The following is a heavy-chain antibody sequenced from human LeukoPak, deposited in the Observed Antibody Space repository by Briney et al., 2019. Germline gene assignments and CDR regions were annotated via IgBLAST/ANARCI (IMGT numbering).Heavy chain of an antibody. J-gene: IGHJ4*02. CDR1: GFSFSSYW. CDR3: ARDQGWLQFDN. CDR2: IKEDGSEK. Sequence: GGSLRLSCAASGFSFSSYWMSWVRQAPGRGLEWVANIKEDGSEKYYVDSLKGRFTISRDNAKSSLSLQLNSLRAEDTAVYYCARDQGWLQFDNWGQGTLVTVSS. V-gene: IGHV3-7*05. D-gene: IGHD5-12*01.